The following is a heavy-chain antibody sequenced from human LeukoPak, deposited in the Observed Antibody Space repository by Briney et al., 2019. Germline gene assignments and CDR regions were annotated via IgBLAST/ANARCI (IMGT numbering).Heavy chain of an antibody. CDR2: IYYSGST. D-gene: IGHD2-2*01. V-gene: IGHV4-31*03. J-gene: IGHJ4*02. CDR1: GRSISSGGYY. Sequence: TLSLTCTVSGRSISSGGYYWSWIRQHPGKDLEWIGYIYYSGSTYYNPSLKSRVTISVDTSKNQFSLKLSSVTAADTAVYYCARAYCSSTSCPHFDYWGQGTLVTVSS. CDR3: ARAYCSSTSCPHFDY.